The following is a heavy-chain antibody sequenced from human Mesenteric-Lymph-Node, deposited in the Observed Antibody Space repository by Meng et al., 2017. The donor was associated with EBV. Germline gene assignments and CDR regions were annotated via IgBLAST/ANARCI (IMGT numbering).Heavy chain of an antibody. Sequence: VELVEAGGGLVQPGGSLRLSCAGSGFIFSSNWMHWVRQAPGKGLVWISRVDGAGSSIAYADAVKGRFTISRDNAKNTLYLQLNSLRAEDTAVYYCARAEFSGPSLVYWGQGTLVTVSS. J-gene: IGHJ4*02. CDR3: ARAEFSGPSLVY. CDR1: GFIFSSNW. D-gene: IGHD5-12*01. CDR2: VDGAGSSI. V-gene: IGHV3-74*01.